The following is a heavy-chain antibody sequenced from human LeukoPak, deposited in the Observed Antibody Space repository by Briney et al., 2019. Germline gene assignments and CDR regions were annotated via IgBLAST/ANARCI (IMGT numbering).Heavy chain of an antibody. D-gene: IGHD3-9*01. J-gene: IGHJ6*02. CDR2: INPNSGGT. CDR1: GSTFTGYY. CDR3: ARDRTVYYDILTGSLAYYYYGMDV. Sequence: ASVKVSCKASGSTFTGYYMHWVRQAPGQGLEWMGWINPNSGGTNYAQKFQGRVTMTRDTSISTAYMELSRLRSDDTAVYYCARDRTVYYDILTGSLAYYYYGMDVWGQGTTVTVSS. V-gene: IGHV1-2*02.